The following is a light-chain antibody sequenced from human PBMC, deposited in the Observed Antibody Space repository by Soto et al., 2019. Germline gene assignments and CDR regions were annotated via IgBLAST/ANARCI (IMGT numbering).Light chain of an antibody. CDR1: SSDVGGYNY. V-gene: IGLV2-14*01. CDR2: EVS. Sequence: QSALTQPASVSGSPGQSITISCTGTSSDVGGYNYVSWYQQHTGKAPKLMIYEVSNRPSGVSNRFSGSKSGNTASLTISGLQAEDDADYYCSSYTSSSPPYVFGTGTKLTVL. CDR3: SSYTSSSPPYV. J-gene: IGLJ1*01.